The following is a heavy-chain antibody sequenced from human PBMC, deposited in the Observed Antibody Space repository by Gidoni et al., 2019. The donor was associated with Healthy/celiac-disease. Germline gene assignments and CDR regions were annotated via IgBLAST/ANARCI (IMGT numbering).Heavy chain of an antibody. V-gene: IGHV3-21*01. J-gene: IGHJ6*02. CDR2: MSSSSSYI. CDR3: ARDGKITILDV. Sequence: EVQLVQSGGGLVKPGGSLRLSCAASGFTFSSYSMNWVRQAPGKGLEWVSSMSSSSSYIYYADSVKGRFTISRDNAKNSLYLQMNSLRAEDTAVYYCARDGKITILDVWGQGTTVTVSS. D-gene: IGHD3-10*01. CDR1: GFTFSSYS.